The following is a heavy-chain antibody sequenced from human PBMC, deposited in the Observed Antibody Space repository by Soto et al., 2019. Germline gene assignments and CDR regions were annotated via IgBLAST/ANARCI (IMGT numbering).Heavy chain of an antibody. J-gene: IGHJ5*02. Sequence: ASETLSITCTVSGGSISSSSYYWGWIRQPPGKGLEWIGSIYYSGSTYYNPSLKSRVTMSVDTSKNQFSLKLSSVTAADTAVYYCARHNKPRGVRVGIDWFDPWGQGTTVTVSS. V-gene: IGHV4-39*01. D-gene: IGHD3-10*01. CDR1: GGSISSSSYY. CDR3: ARHNKPRGVRVGIDWFDP. CDR2: IYYSGST.